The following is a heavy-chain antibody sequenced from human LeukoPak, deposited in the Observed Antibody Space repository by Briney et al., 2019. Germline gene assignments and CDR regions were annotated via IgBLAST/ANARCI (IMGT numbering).Heavy chain of an antibody. V-gene: IGHV4-31*03. Sequence: PSETLSLTCTVSGGSISSGGYYWSWIRQHPGKGLEWIGYIYYSGSTYYNPSLKSRVTISVDTSKNQFSLKLSSVTAADTAVYYCARSDRLSLDYWGQGTLVTVSS. J-gene: IGHJ4*02. CDR2: IYYSGST. CDR1: GGSISSGGYY. CDR3: ARSDRLSLDY. D-gene: IGHD3-9*01.